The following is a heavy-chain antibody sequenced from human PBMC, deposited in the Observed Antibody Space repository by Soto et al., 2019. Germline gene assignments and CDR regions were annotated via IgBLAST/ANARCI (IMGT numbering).Heavy chain of an antibody. D-gene: IGHD1-26*01. Sequence: QVQLVQSGTVVQRRGSSVKVSCQASGGTFSSHGMAWVRQAPGQGLEWMGCIIPTFGTPTYAPKFQGRVTITAAKSTNTAYMELSSLRSEDTGVYYCASERSAQYFDFWVQGTLITVSS. V-gene: IGHV1-69*06. CDR3: ASERSAQYFDF. CDR2: IIPTFGTP. J-gene: IGHJ4*02. CDR1: GGTFSSHG.